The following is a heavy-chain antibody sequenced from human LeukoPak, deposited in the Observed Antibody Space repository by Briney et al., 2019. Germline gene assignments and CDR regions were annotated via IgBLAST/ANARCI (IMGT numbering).Heavy chain of an antibody. V-gene: IGHV3-23*01. CDR3: AKDFWSGNYQSGGLDV. J-gene: IGHJ6*02. Sequence: PGGSLRLSCAASGSTFRNFAMSWVRQAPGKGLEWVSHITNNADATYYADSVKGRFTVSRDNSNNILYLQLDSLRAEDAAVYYCAKDFWSGNYQSGGLDVWAQGSTVTVSS. D-gene: IGHD3-3*01. CDR1: GSTFRNFA. CDR2: ITNNADAT.